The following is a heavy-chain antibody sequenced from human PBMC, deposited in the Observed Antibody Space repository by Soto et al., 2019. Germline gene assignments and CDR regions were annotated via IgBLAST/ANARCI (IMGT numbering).Heavy chain of an antibody. CDR1: GFTFSSYA. D-gene: IGHD6-19*01. CDR2: ISYDGSNK. CDR3: ARARGQWLLLGAFDI. J-gene: IGHJ3*02. V-gene: IGHV3-30-3*01. Sequence: GGSLRLSCAASGFTFSSYAMHWVRQAPGKGLEWVAVISYDGSNKYYADSVKGRFTISRDNSKITLYLQMNSLRAEDTAVYYCARARGQWLLLGAFDIWGQGTMVTVSS.